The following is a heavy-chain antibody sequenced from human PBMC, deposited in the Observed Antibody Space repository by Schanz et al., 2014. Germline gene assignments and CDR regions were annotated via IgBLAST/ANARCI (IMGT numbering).Heavy chain of an antibody. CDR1: GFTFSSYA. J-gene: IGHJ6*02. CDR2: ISFDGRNK. D-gene: IGHD1-20*01. V-gene: IGHV3-30*03. Sequence: VQLLESGGGLVQPGGSLRLSCAASGFTFSSYAMSWVRQAPGKGLEWVAVISFDGRNKYFADSVKGRFTISRDNSKNTLYLQMNSLRAEDTAVYYCARRITGTHHNPYYHGMDVWGQGTTVTVSS. CDR3: ARRITGTHHNPYYHGMDV.